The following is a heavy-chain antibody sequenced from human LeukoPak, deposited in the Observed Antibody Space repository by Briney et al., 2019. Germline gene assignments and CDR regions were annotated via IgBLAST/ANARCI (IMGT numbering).Heavy chain of an antibody. CDR1: GFTFGDYY. V-gene: IGHV3-11*04. CDR3: AREQPVTSSDY. CDR2: ISSSGSTI. Sequence: PGGSLRLSCAASGFTFGDYYMSLIRQAPGKGLEWVSYISSSGSTIYYADSVKGRFTISRDNAKNSLYLQMNSLRAEDTAVYYCAREQPVTSSDYWGQGTLVTVSS. D-gene: IGHD4-17*01. J-gene: IGHJ4*02.